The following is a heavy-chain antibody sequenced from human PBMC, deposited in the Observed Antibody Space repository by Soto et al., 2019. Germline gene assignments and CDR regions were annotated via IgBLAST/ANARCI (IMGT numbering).Heavy chain of an antibody. J-gene: IGHJ5*02. V-gene: IGHV3-74*01. CDR2: INSVGTST. Sequence: PGGALRLSCAASGFTFSSYWMHWVRQAPGKGLVWVSRINSVGTSTSYADSVKGRFTISRDNAKNTLYLQMNSLRAEDTAVYYCARVLVFYGGFDPWGQGTLVTVSS. CDR1: GFTFSSYW. CDR3: ARVLVFYGGFDP. D-gene: IGHD2-21*02.